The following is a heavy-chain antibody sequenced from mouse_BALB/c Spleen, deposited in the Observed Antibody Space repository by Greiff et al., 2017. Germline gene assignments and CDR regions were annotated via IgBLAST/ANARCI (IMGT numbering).Heavy chain of an antibody. CDR2: INPSSGYT. J-gene: IGHJ3*01. CDR1: GYTFTSYT. D-gene: IGHD1-2*01. Sequence: QVQLKESAAELARPGASVKMSCKASGYTFTSYTMHWVKQRPGQGLEWIGYINPSSGYTEYNQKFKDKTTLTADKSSSTAYMQLSSLTSEDSAVYYCAITTATTFAYWGQGTLVTVSA. V-gene: IGHV1-4*02. CDR3: AITTATTFAY.